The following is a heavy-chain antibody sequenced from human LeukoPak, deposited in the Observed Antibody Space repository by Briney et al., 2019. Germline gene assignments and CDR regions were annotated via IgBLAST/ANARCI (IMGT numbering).Heavy chain of an antibody. D-gene: IGHD6-13*01. J-gene: IGHJ4*02. CDR2: MNPNSGNT. CDR3: ARTTEGYSSWYWDYFDY. V-gene: IGHV1-8*01. CDR1: GYTFTSYD. Sequence: ASVKVSCKASGYTFTSYDINWVRQATGQGLEWMGWMNPNSGNTGYAQKFQGRVTMTRNTSISTAYMELSSLRSEDTAVYYCARTTEGYSSWYWDYFDYWGQGTLVTVSS.